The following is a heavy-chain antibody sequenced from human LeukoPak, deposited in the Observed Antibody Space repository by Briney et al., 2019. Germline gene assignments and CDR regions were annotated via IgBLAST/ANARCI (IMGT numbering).Heavy chain of an antibody. D-gene: IGHD3-10*01. CDR1: GGSISGYS. V-gene: IGHV4-59*01. J-gene: IGHJ4*02. CDR3: ARDAESYASGSYTPFDY. Sequence: PSETLSLTCTVSGGSISGYSWSWIRQPPGKGLEWIGYTYYSGSINYNPSLKSRVTISVDPSKNQFSLKLTSVTAADTAVYFCARDAESYASGSYTPFDYWGQGTLVTVSS. CDR2: TYYSGSI.